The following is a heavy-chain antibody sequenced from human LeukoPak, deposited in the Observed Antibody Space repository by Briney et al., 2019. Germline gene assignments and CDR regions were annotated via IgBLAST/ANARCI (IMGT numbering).Heavy chain of an antibody. CDR3: ARDRGGGNSLDLDY. J-gene: IGHJ4*02. CDR1: GYTFTGYY. V-gene: IGHV1-2*02. D-gene: IGHD3-10*01. Sequence: GASVKVSCKASGYTFTGYYMHWVRQAPGQGLEWMGWINPNSGGTNYAQKFQGRVTMTRDTSTSTVYMELSSLRSEDTAVYYCARDRGGGNSLDLDYWGQGALVTVSS. CDR2: INPNSGGT.